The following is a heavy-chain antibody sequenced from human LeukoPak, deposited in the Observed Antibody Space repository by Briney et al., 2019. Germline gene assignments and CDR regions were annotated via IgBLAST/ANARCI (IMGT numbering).Heavy chain of an antibody. J-gene: IGHJ5*02. CDR3: ARAGTAWKVFDP. CDR1: GGSISSYY. V-gene: IGHV4-59*01. Sequence: PSETLSLTCTVSGGSISSYYWSWIRQPPGKGLEWIGYIYYSGSTNYNPSLKSRVTISVDTSKNQFSLKLSSVTAADTAVYYCARAGTAWKVFDPWGQGTLVIVSS. CDR2: IYYSGST. D-gene: IGHD1-7*01.